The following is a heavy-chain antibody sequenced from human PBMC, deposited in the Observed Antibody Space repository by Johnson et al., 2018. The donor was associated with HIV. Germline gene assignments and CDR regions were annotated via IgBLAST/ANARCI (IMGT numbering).Heavy chain of an antibody. CDR2: ISSSGGTI. CDR1: RFTFSDYY. Sequence: QVQLVESGGGLVKPGGSLRLSCAASRFTFSDYYMSWIRQTPGKGLEWVSYISSSGGTIYYADSVKGRFSISRDNAKNSLYLQMNSLRAEDTAVYYCAGDRGYVDSFDSWGQGTMVIVAS. CDR3: AGDRGYVDSFDS. J-gene: IGHJ3*02. D-gene: IGHD3-16*01. V-gene: IGHV3-11*04.